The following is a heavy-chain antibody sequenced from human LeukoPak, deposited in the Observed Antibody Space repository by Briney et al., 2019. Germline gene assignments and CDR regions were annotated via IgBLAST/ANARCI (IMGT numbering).Heavy chain of an antibody. V-gene: IGHV3-33*01. CDR2: IWADEKYK. Sequence: GGSLRLSCVASGFTFSTSAMHWVRQTPGKGLEWVSVIWADEKYKDYVDSVEGRFTISRDNSGNTLYLQMSSLRAEDTAVYYCARARLASGGWYFAHWGQGTLVTVSS. J-gene: IGHJ4*02. CDR1: GFTFSTSA. D-gene: IGHD1-26*01. CDR3: ARARLASGGWYFAH.